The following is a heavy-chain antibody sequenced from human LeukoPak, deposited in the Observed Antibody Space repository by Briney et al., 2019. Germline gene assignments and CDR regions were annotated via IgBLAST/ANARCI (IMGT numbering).Heavy chain of an antibody. J-gene: IGHJ4*02. V-gene: IGHV3-53*01. Sequence: PGGSLRLSCAASGFTVSSNYMSWVRQAPGKGLEWVSVIYSGGSTYYADSVKGRFTISRDNSKNTLYLQMNSLRAEDTAVYYCAKGPKKQMVGSRGYYFDFWGQGTLVTVSS. D-gene: IGHD6-13*01. CDR1: GFTVSSNY. CDR3: AKGPKKQMVGSRGYYFDF. CDR2: IYSGGST.